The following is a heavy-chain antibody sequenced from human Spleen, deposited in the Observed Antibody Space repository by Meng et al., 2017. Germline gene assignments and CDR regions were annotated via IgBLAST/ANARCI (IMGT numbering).Heavy chain of an antibody. CDR2: INPNSGGT. J-gene: IGHJ4*02. Sequence: VGRVQDGAEVKKPGASMKVSCKASGYTFTDHYLHWVRQAPGQGLEWMGWINPNSGGTKYAQKFQGRVTMTRDTSISTAYMELSGLRSDDTAVYYCARDEDISAAGYLLGDFWGQGTLVTVSS. CDR3: ARDEDISAAGYLLGDF. D-gene: IGHD6-13*01. CDR1: GYTFTDHY. V-gene: IGHV1-2*02.